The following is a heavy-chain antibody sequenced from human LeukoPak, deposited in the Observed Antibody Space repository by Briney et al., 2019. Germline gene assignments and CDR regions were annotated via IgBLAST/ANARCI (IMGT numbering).Heavy chain of an antibody. Sequence: GESLKISCKGSGYSFTSYWIGWVRQMPGKGLEWMGIIYPGDSDTRYSPSFQGQVTISADKSISTAYLQWSSLKASDTAMYYCARRYCSGGSCYYYFDYWGQETLVTVSS. J-gene: IGHJ4*02. CDR3: ARRYCSGGSCYYYFDY. CDR1: GYSFTSYW. D-gene: IGHD2-15*01. V-gene: IGHV5-51*01. CDR2: IYPGDSDT.